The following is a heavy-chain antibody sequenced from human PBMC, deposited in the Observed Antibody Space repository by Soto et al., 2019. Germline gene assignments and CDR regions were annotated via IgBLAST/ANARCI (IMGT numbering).Heavy chain of an antibody. CDR3: ASTSRDGYNREGDY. D-gene: IGHD5-12*01. CDR1: GFTFSSYS. Sequence: EVQLVESGGGLVKPGGSLRLSCAASGFTFSSYSMNWVRQAPGKGLEWVSSISSSSSYIYYADSVKGRFTISRDNAKNSLYLQMNSLRAEDTAVYYCASTSRDGYNREGDYWGQGTLVTVSS. J-gene: IGHJ4*02. V-gene: IGHV3-21*01. CDR2: ISSSSSYI.